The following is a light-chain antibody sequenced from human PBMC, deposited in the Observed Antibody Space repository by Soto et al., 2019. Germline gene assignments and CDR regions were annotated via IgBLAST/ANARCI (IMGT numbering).Light chain of an antibody. J-gene: IGKJ1*01. CDR1: HAIRHY. Sequence: DIQMTQSPSSLSASVGDRVTITCRASHAIRHYVAWYQQKPGRVPRLLIYGASTLQSGVPSRFSGSDSGTDFTLTISNLQPEDVATYYCQNFGTFGQGTKVDI. CDR2: GAS. V-gene: IGKV1-27*01. CDR3: QNFGT.